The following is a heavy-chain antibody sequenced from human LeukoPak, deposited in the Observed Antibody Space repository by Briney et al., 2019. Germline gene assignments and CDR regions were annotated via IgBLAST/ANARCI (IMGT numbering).Heavy chain of an antibody. Sequence: QPGGSLRLSCSASWFTVSNHYMNGVRHAPGEGVVYGSLIYSGGSTYYAESVKGRFTISRDNSKNTLYLQMNSLRAEDTAVYYCARDGAAAATGTCAWGQGTLVTVSS. CDR1: WFTVSNHY. D-gene: IGHD6-13*01. CDR3: ARDGAAAATGTCA. CDR2: IYSGGST. J-gene: IGHJ5*02. V-gene: IGHV3-53*01.